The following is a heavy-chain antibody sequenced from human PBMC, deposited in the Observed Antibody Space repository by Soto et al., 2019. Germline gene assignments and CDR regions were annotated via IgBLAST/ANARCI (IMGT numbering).Heavy chain of an antibody. CDR2: IYPGDSDT. Sequence: GESLKISCKGSGYSFTSYWIGWVRQMPGKGLEWMGIIYPGDSDTRYSPSFQGQVTISADKSISTAYLQWSSLKASDTAMYYCARQQSGGRYFDWFMNAFEIWGKGTTVTV. D-gene: IGHD3-9*01. CDR3: ARQQSGGRYFDWFMNAFEI. CDR1: GYSFTSYW. J-gene: IGHJ3*02. V-gene: IGHV5-51*01.